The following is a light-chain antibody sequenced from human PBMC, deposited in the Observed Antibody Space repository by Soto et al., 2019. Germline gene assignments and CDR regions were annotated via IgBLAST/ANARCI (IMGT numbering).Light chain of an antibody. V-gene: IGKV1-5*03. CDR1: QSISTW. J-gene: IGKJ1*01. CDR3: QHCGASWT. CDR2: QAS. Sequence: DIPMTQSPSTLSASVGDRVSITCRASQSISTWLAGYQQKPGQAPKVLIYQASSLQSGVPSRFSGSGYGTEFTLTISSLQTDDSATYYCQHCGASWTCGQGTKVQIK.